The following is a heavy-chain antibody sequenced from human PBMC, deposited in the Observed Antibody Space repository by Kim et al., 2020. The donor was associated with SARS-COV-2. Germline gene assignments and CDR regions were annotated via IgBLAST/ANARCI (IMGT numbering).Heavy chain of an antibody. J-gene: IGHJ4*02. D-gene: IGHD1-1*01. V-gene: IGHV1-18*01. CDR3: ARLFAGATGTTSYFDY. Sequence: KLQGRVTMTTDTSTSTAYMELRSLRSDDTAVYYCARLFAGATGTTSYFDYWGQGTLVTVSS.